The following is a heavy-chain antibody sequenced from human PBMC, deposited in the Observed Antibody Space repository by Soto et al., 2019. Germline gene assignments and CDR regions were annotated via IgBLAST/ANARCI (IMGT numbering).Heavy chain of an antibody. J-gene: IGHJ3*02. V-gene: IGHV3-23*01. CDR2: ISGSGGST. D-gene: IGHD3-9*01. CDR3: ATPESPYYDILTGYLGDAFDI. CDR1: GFTFSSYA. Sequence: GGSLRLSCAASGFTFSSYAMSWVRQAPGKGLEWVSAISGSGGSTYYADSVKGRFTISRDNSKNTLYLRMNSLRAEDTAVYHCATPESPYYDILTGYLGDAFDIWGQGTMVT.